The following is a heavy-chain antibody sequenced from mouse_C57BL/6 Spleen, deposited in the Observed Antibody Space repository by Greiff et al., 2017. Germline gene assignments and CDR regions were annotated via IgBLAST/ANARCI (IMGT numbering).Heavy chain of an antibody. Sequence: QVHVKQSGAELAKPGASVKLSCKASGYTFTSYWMHWVKQRPGQGLEWIGYINPSSGYTKYNQKFKDKATLTADKSSSTAYMQLSSLTYEDSAVYYCARGHYTYYFDYWGQGTTLTVSS. CDR1: GYTFTSYW. D-gene: IGHD2-12*01. CDR2: INPSSGYT. CDR3: ARGHYTYYFDY. V-gene: IGHV1-7*01. J-gene: IGHJ2*01.